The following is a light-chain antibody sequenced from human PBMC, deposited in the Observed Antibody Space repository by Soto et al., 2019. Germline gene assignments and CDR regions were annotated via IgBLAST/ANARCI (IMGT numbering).Light chain of an antibody. CDR3: ASWDDSLNGLYV. Sequence: QSVLTQPPSVSGTPGQRVTISCSGSSSNIGSGTVNWCQQLPGTAPKLLIYNNNQWPSGVPDRFSGSKSGTSGSLAISGLQSEDEADYYCASWDDSLNGLYVFGTGTNVTVL. J-gene: IGLJ1*01. CDR2: NNN. V-gene: IGLV1-44*01. CDR1: SSNIGSGT.